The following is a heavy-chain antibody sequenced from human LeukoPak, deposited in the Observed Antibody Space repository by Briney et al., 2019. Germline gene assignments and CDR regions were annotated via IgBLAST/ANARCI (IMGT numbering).Heavy chain of an antibody. CDR3: AHNRH. J-gene: IGHJ4*02. Sequence: GGSLRLSCAASGLIFSDCWMSWVRQAPGKGLEWVANINRNGSEKYYADSVKGRFTISRDNAKKSLYLQMNSLGAEDTAVYYCAHNRHWGQGTLVTVSS. V-gene: IGHV3-7*01. CDR1: GLIFSDCW. D-gene: IGHD2/OR15-2a*01. CDR2: INRNGSEK.